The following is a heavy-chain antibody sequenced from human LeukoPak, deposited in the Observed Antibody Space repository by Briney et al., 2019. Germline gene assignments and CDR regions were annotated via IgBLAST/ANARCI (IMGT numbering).Heavy chain of an antibody. CDR1: GFTFISYN. Sequence: GGYLRLSCSASGFTFISYNMNWVRQAPGNGLEWVSSISSSSNYIYYADPVEGRFTISRDNAKHSLYLQMNSLRAEDTAVYYCARALYHDFWSGYYGYDYWGQGALVTVSS. CDR2: ISSSSNYI. J-gene: IGHJ4*02. CDR3: ARALYHDFWSGYYGYDY. V-gene: IGHV3-21*03. D-gene: IGHD3-3*01.